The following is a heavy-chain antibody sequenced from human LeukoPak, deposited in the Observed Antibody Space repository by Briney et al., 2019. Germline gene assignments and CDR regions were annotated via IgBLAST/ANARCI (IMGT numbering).Heavy chain of an antibody. D-gene: IGHD5-12*01. CDR1: GFTFSSYA. CDR3: AKGYSGLLVYALDV. V-gene: IGHV3-72*01. Sequence: GGSLRLSCAASGFTFSSYAMHWVRQAPGKGPEWVGRSRNKANSDTTEYAASVKGRFSISRDDSKNLQFLQMNSLRTEDTAVYYCAKGYSGLLVYALDVWGPGTRVTVSS. J-gene: IGHJ3*01. CDR2: SRNKANSDTT.